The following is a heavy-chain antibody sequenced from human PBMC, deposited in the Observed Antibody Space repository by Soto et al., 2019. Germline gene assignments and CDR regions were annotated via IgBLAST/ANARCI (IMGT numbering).Heavy chain of an antibody. V-gene: IGHV5-51*01. Sequence: GESLKISCKGSGYSFTSYWIGWVRQMPGKGLEWMGIIYPGDSDTRYSPSFQGQVTISADKSISTVYMELSSLRSEDTAVYFCARADYYDSSGFYYDCWGQGTLVTVSS. J-gene: IGHJ4*02. CDR1: GYSFTSYW. D-gene: IGHD3-22*01. CDR2: IYPGDSDT. CDR3: ARADYYDSSGFYYDC.